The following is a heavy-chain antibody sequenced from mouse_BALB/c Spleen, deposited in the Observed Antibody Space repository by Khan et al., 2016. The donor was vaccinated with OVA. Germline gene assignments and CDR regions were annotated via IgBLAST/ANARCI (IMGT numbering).Heavy chain of an antibody. CDR1: GYSITSGYS. V-gene: IGHV3-1*02. CDR3: ARAGRWFPY. J-gene: IGHJ3*01. CDR2: LHYGGNT. Sequence: EVQLQESGPDLVKPSQSLSLTCTVTGYSITSGYSWHWLRQFQGNKLEWMGYLHYGGNTNYNTSLKSRISITRDTSRNQFFLQLNSVTTEDTATYYCARAGRWFPYWGQGTLVTVSA.